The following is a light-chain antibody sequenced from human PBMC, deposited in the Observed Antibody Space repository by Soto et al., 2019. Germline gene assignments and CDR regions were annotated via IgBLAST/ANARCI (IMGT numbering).Light chain of an antibody. J-gene: IGLJ2*01. CDR3: SSYAGSNNLVV. Sequence: QSVLTQPPSASGSPGQSVTISCTGTTSDVGGYDYVSWYQQHPGKAPKLMIYEVSKRPSGVPDCFSGSKSGSTASLTVSGLQAEDEADYYYSSYAGSNNLVVFGGWTKLTVL. V-gene: IGLV2-8*01. CDR2: EVS. CDR1: TSDVGGYDY.